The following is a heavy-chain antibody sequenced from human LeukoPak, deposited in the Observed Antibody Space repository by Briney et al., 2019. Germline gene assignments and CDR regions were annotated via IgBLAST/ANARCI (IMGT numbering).Heavy chain of an antibody. CDR1: EFTFSSYW. CDR3: ARAYYDFWSGYPHYFDY. Sequence: GGSLRLSCAASEFTFSSYWMSWVRQAPGKGLEWVANIKQDGSEKYYMDSVKGRFTISRDNAKNSLYLQMNSLRAEDTAVYYCARAYYDFWSGYPHYFDYWGQGTLVTVSS. V-gene: IGHV3-7*01. J-gene: IGHJ4*02. D-gene: IGHD3-3*01. CDR2: IKQDGSEK.